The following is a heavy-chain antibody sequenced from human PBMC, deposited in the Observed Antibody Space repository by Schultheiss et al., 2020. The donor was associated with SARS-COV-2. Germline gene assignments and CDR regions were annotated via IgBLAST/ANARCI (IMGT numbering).Heavy chain of an antibody. CDR3: ARGRASSSRRRRGFDP. CDR2: ISDSDDNT. D-gene: IGHD6-6*01. J-gene: IGHJ5*02. Sequence: GGSLRLSCAASGFTFSSYAMSWVRQAPGKGLEWVSAISDSDDNTYYADSAKGRFTISRDNSKNTLYLQMNSLRAEDTAVYYCARGRASSSRRRRGFDPWGQGTLVTVSS. CDR1: GFTFSSYA. V-gene: IGHV3-23*01.